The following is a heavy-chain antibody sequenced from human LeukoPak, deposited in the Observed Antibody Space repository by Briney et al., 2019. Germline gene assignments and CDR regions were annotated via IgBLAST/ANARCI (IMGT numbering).Heavy chain of an antibody. CDR3: ARGLRYCSSTSCYATSYYYYGMDV. J-gene: IGHJ6*02. Sequence: GGSLRLSCAASGFTFSDYYMSWIRQAPGKGLEWVSYISSSGSTIYYADSVKGRFTISRDNAKNSLYLQMNSLRAEDTAVYYCARGLRYCSSTSCYATSYYYYGMDVWGQGTTVTVS. V-gene: IGHV3-11*01. D-gene: IGHD2-2*01. CDR1: GFTFSDYY. CDR2: ISSSGSTI.